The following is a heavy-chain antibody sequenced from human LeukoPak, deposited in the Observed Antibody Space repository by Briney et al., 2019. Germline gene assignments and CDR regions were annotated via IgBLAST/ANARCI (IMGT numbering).Heavy chain of an antibody. D-gene: IGHD3-10*01. CDR1: GFTFSSYG. CDR2: ISYDGSNK. Sequence: GGSLRLSCAASGFTFSSYGMHWVRQAPGKGLAWVAVISYDGSNKYYADPVKGRFTISRDNSKNTLYLQMNSLRAEDTAVYYCAKDGWFGELSHSYFDYWGQGTLVTVSS. V-gene: IGHV3-30*18. J-gene: IGHJ4*02. CDR3: AKDGWFGELSHSYFDY.